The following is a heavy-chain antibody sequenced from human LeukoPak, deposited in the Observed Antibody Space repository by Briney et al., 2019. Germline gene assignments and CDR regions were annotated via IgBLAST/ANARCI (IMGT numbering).Heavy chain of an antibody. CDR3: ARADSMDV. CDR1: GGSISSGSYY. V-gene: IGHV4-61*02. Sequence: TSQTLSLTCTVSGGSISSGSYYWSWIRQPAGKGLEWIGRIYTSGSTNYNPSLKSRVTISVDTPKNQFSLKLSSVTAADTAVYYCARADSMDVWGKGTTVTVSS. CDR2: IYTSGST. J-gene: IGHJ6*03.